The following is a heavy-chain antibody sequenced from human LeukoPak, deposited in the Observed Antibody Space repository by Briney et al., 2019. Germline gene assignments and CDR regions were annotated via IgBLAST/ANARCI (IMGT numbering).Heavy chain of an antibody. CDR2: IYYSGST. V-gene: IGHV4-31*03. J-gene: IGHJ4*02. Sequence: NPSETLSLTCTVSGGSISSGGYYWSWIRQHPGKGLEWIGYIYYSGSTYYNPSLKSRVTISVDTSKNQFSLKLSSVTAADTAVYYCARGGDYYASSFPPFDYWGQGTLVTVSS. D-gene: IGHD3-22*01. CDR1: GGSISSGGYY. CDR3: ARGGDYYASSFPPFDY.